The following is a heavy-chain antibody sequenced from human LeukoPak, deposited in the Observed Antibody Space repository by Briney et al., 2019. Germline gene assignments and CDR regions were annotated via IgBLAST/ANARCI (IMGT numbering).Heavy chain of an antibody. CDR1: GFTFSSYA. CDR2: ISSNGGST. V-gene: IGHV3-64*01. CDR3: ARSGKGYSGYDYGDY. Sequence: GGSLRLSCAASGFTFSSYAMHWVRQAPGKGLEYVSAISSNGGSTYYANSVKGRFTISRDNSKKTLYRQMGSLRAEERAVYYCARSGKGYSGYDYGDYWGQGTLVTVSS. D-gene: IGHD5-12*01. J-gene: IGHJ4*02.